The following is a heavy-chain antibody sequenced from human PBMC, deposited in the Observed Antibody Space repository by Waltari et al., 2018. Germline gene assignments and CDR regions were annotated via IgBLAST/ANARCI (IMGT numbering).Heavy chain of an antibody. J-gene: IGHJ4*02. V-gene: IGHV3-23*01. CDR1: CVSFSTYG. CDR3: AKDTDCGGDCSWYYFDY. Sequence: EVQVLESGGDLVQPGGSVRLSCAASCVSFSTYGLIWVRQGPGKGLEWVSAIRGSGDSTYYADSVKGRCSISRDNSKNTLYLQINNLRAEDTAVYYCAKDTDCGGDCSWYYFDYWGQGTLVTVSS. D-gene: IGHD2-21*02. CDR2: IRGSGDST.